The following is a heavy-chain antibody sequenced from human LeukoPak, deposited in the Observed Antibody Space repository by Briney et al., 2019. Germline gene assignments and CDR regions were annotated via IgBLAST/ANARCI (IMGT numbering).Heavy chain of an antibody. D-gene: IGHD4-11*01. CDR2: IIPIFGTA. J-gene: IGHJ6*03. V-gene: IGHV1-69*13. CDR1: GYTFTTYG. CDR3: ARDSPSSTVTPDYYYYMDV. Sequence: SVKVSCKASGYTFTTYGMNWVRQAPGQGLEWMGGIIPIFGTANYAQKFQGRVTITADESTSTAYMELSSLRSEDTAVYYCARDSPSSTVTPDYYYYMDVWGKGTTVTVSS.